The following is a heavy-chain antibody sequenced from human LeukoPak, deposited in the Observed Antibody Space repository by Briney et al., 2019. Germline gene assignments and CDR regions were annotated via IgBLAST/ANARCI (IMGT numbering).Heavy chain of an antibody. V-gene: IGHV1-8*03. D-gene: IGHD3-3*01. Sequence: ASVKVSCKASGYTLTSYDINWVRQATGEGLEWMGWMNPNSGKTGYAQKFQGRVTHTRNTSISTAYMELSSLRSEDTAVYYCARSGVAWSAPDPTDWFDPWGQGTLVTVS. CDR3: ARSGVAWSAPDPTDWFDP. CDR1: GYTLTSYD. J-gene: IGHJ5*02. CDR2: MNPNSGKT.